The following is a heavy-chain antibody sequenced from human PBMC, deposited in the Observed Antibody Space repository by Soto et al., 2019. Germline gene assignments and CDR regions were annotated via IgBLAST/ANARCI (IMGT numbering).Heavy chain of an antibody. CDR1: GYAFTSYG. V-gene: IGHV1-18*01. D-gene: IGHD3-9*01. J-gene: IGHJ3*02. Sequence: GASVKVSCKASGYAFTSYGISWVRQAPGQGLEWMGWISAYNGNTNYAQKLQGRVTMTTDTSTSTAYMELRSLRSDDTAVYYCVRDSRHDWSNAFDIWGQGTMVTVSS. CDR2: ISAYNGNT. CDR3: VRDSRHDWSNAFDI.